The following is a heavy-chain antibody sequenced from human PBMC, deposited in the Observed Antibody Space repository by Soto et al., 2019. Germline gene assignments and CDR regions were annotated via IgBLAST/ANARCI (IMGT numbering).Heavy chain of an antibody. Sequence: SETLSLTCTVSGGSISSGGYYWSWIRQHPGKGLEWIGYIYYSGSTYYNPSLKSRVTISVDTSKNQFSLKLSSVTAADTAVYYCARNVAAAGYLDYWGQGTLVTVSS. J-gene: IGHJ4*02. D-gene: IGHD6-13*01. V-gene: IGHV4-31*03. CDR3: ARNVAAAGYLDY. CDR2: IYYSGST. CDR1: GGSISSGGYY.